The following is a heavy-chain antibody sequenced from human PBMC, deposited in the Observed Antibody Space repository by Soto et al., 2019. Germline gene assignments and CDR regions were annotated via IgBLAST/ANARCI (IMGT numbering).Heavy chain of an antibody. D-gene: IGHD2-15*01. J-gene: IGHJ6*02. Sequence: GGSLRLSCAASGFTFSSYAMSWVRQAPGKGLEWVSAISGSGGSTYYADSVKGRFTISRDNSKNTLYLQMNSLRAEDTAVYYCAKVACSGGSCYIYYYYGMDVWGQGTTVTVSS. V-gene: IGHV3-23*01. CDR2: ISGSGGST. CDR1: GFTFSSYA. CDR3: AKVACSGGSCYIYYYYGMDV.